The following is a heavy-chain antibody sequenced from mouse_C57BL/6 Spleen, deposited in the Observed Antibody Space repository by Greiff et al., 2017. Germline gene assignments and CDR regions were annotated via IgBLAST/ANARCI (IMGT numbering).Heavy chain of an antibody. D-gene: IGHD1-1*01. CDR1: GYTFTDYN. V-gene: IGHV1-22*01. Sequence: QLQQSGPELVKPGASVKMSCKASGYTFTDYNMHWVKQSHGKSLEWIGYINPNNGGTSYNQKFKGKATLTVNKSSSTAYMELRSLTSEDSAVYYCARSYYYGSMDFDYWGQGTTLTVSS. J-gene: IGHJ2*01. CDR3: ARSYYYGSMDFDY. CDR2: INPNNGGT.